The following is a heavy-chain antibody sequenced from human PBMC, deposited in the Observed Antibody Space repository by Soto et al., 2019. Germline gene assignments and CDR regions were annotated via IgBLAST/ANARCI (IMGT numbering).Heavy chain of an antibody. Sequence: EVQLVESGGGLVQPGGSLRLSCAASGFTFSSYEMNWVRQAPGKGLEWVSYISSSGSTIYYADSVKGRFTISRDNAKHSLYLQMNSLGAEHTAVYYCARDFPIFEVVTSFGMDVWGRGTTVTVSS. CDR2: ISSSGSTI. D-gene: IGHD3-3*01. CDR1: GFTFSSYE. J-gene: IGHJ6*02. CDR3: ARDFPIFEVVTSFGMDV. V-gene: IGHV3-48*03.